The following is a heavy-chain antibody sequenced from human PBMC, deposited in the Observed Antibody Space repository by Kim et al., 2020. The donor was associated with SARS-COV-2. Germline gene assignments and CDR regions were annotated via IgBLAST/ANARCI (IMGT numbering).Heavy chain of an antibody. V-gene: IGHV1-69*13. Sequence: ASVKVSCKASGGTFSSYAISWVRQAPGQGLEWMGGIIPIFGTANYAQKFQGRVTITADESTSTAYMELSSLRSEDTAVYYCRITGTTGGFGPDYWGQGTLVTVSS. CDR1: GGTFSSYA. CDR3: RITGTTGGFGPDY. CDR2: IIPIFGTA. D-gene: IGHD1-7*01. J-gene: IGHJ4*02.